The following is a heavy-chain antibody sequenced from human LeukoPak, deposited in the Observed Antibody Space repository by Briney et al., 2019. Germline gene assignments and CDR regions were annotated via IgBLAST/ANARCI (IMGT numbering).Heavy chain of an antibody. CDR2: ISAYNGNT. CDR3: ARGSDEHYFDH. J-gene: IGHJ4*02. CDR1: GYTFTSYG. Sequence: ASVKVSCKASGYTFTSYGISWVRQAPGQGLEWMGWISAYNGNTNYAQKLQGRVTMTRDTSTSTVYMELSSLTSDDTAVYYCARGSDEHYFDHWGQGTLVTVPS. V-gene: IGHV1-18*01.